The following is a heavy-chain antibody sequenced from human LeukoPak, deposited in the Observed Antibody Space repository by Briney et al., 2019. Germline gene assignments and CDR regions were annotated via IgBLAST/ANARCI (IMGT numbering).Heavy chain of an antibody. V-gene: IGHV3-7*01. D-gene: IGHD6-13*01. CDR3: AREGTPDSSSGPDWFDP. Sequence: PGGSLRLSRAASGFTFSSYWMSWVRQAPGKGLEWVANIKQDGSEKYYVDSVKGRFTISRDNAKNSLYLQMNSLRAEDTAVYYCAREGTPDSSSGPDWFDPWGQGTLVTVSS. CDR1: GFTFSSYW. J-gene: IGHJ5*02. CDR2: IKQDGSEK.